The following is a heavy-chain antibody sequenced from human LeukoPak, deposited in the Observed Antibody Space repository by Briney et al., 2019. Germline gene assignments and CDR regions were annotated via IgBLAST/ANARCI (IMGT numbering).Heavy chain of an antibody. Sequence: ASVKVSCKASGYTFTSYYMHWVRQAPGQGLEWMGIINPSGGSTSYAQKFQGRVTMTRDMSTSTVYMELSSLRSEDTAVYYCARDMGPRSSGWYESEPLDYWGQGTLVTVSS. CDR3: ARDMGPRSSGWYESEPLDY. D-gene: IGHD6-19*01. V-gene: IGHV1-46*01. J-gene: IGHJ4*02. CDR2: INPSGGST. CDR1: GYTFTSYY.